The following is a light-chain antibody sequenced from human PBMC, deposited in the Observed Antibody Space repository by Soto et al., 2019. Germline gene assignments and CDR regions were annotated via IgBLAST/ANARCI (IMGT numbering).Light chain of an antibody. J-gene: IGKJ1*01. Sequence: DIQMTQSPSTLSASVGDRVTITCRASQSISSWLAWYQQKPGKAPKLLIYKASSLKSGVPSRFSGSGSGTEFTLTISSLQPDDFATYYCQQYNSYSPEFGQGTKVEIK. CDR3: QQYNSYSPE. CDR1: QSISSW. V-gene: IGKV1-5*03. CDR2: KAS.